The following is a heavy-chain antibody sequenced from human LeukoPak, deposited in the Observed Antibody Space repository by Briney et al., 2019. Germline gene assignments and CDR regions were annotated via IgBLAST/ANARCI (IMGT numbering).Heavy chain of an antibody. CDR3: ARDLDWVFDL. CDR1: GNTFTSYG. J-gene: IGHJ2*01. D-gene: IGHD3-9*01. Sequence: ASVKVSCKASGNTFTSYGISWVRQAPGQGLEWMGWISGYNGNTNYAQKFQGRVTMTTDTSTSTAYMELRSLTSDDTAVYYCARDLDWVFDLWGRGTLVTVSS. CDR2: ISGYNGNT. V-gene: IGHV1-18*01.